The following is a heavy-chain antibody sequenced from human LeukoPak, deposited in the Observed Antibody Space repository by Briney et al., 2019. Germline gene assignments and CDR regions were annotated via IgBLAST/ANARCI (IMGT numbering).Heavy chain of an antibody. Sequence: SETLSLTCTVSGGSISSGGYYWSWIRQHPGKGLEWIGYIYYSGSTYYNPSLKSRVTISVDTSKNQFSLKLSSATAADTAVYYCARAVRDYYDSSGYPEVGAFDIWGQGTMVTVSS. CDR3: ARAVRDYYDSSGYPEVGAFDI. J-gene: IGHJ3*02. CDR1: GGSISSGGYY. V-gene: IGHV4-31*03. D-gene: IGHD3-22*01. CDR2: IYYSGST.